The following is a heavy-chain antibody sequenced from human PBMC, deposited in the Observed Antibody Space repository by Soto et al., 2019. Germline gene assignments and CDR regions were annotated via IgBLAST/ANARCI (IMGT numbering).Heavy chain of an antibody. Sequence: SVKVSCKASGYTFNSYAMNWVRQAPGQGLEWMGGIIPIFGTANYAQKFQGRVTMTRDTSTSTVYMELSSLRSEDTAVYYCARVYPSDTRYGYVGNNWFDPWGQGTLVTVSS. D-gene: IGHD5-18*01. CDR2: IIPIFGTA. CDR3: ARVYPSDTRYGYVGNNWFDP. J-gene: IGHJ5*02. V-gene: IGHV1-69*05. CDR1: GYTFNSYA.